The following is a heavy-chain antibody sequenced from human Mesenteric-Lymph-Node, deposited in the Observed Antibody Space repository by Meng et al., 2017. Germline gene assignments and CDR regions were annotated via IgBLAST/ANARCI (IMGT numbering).Heavy chain of an antibody. J-gene: IGHJ3*02. CDR3: ARGMILDDAFDI. CDR2: ISSNGGST. CDR1: GFTFSNYW. Sequence: GESLKISCAVSGFTFSNYWMTWVRQAPGKGLEYVSAISSNGGSTYYANSVKGRFTISRDNSKNTLYLQMGSLRAEDMAVYYCARGMILDDAFDIWGQGTMVTVSS. D-gene: IGHD2-15*01. V-gene: IGHV3-64*01.